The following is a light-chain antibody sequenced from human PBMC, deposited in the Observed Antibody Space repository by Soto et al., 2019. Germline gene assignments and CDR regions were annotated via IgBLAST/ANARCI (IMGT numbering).Light chain of an antibody. J-gene: IGLJ1*01. Sequence: QSALTQPASVSGSPGQSITISCTGTSSDVGNYDYVSWYQQYPGKAPKLMIYAVGRRPSGVSNRFSGSKSGNTASLTISGLLAEDEADYYCTSYTPSSTYVFGTGTKLTVL. V-gene: IGLV2-14*03. CDR2: AVG. CDR1: SSDVGNYDY. CDR3: TSYTPSSTYV.